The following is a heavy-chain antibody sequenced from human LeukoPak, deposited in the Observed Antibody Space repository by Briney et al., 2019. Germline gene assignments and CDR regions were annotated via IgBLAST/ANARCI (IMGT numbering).Heavy chain of an antibody. J-gene: IGHJ4*02. Sequence: ASVTVSCKLSVYTLTEVSMHWVRQAPGKGREWMGGFDPADGEPIYAHKFQGRVTISEDTSTDTDYMDLSSLRSEDTAVYYCATEVVGYGDVHYFDSWGQGTLVTVSS. CDR3: ATEVVGYGDVHYFDS. V-gene: IGHV1-24*01. CDR2: FDPADGEP. D-gene: IGHD4-17*01. CDR1: VYTLTEVS.